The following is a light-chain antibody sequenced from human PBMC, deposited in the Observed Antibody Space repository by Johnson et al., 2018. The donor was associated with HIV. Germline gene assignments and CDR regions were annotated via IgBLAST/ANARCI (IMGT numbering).Light chain of an antibody. Sequence: QSVLTQPPSVSAAPGQKVTISCSGSSSNIGKNYVSWYQQLPGTAPKLLIYDNNKRPSGIPDRFSGSKSGPSATLGITGLQTGDEAGYYCGTWDSSRRAYVFGTGTKVTVL. CDR3: GTWDSSRRAYV. CDR1: SSNIGKNY. CDR2: DNN. J-gene: IGLJ1*01. V-gene: IGLV1-51*01.